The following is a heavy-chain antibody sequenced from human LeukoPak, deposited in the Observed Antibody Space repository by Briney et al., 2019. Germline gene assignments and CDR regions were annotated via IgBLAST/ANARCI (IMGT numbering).Heavy chain of an antibody. CDR3: ARTAKYYDFWSGYLYFDY. CDR2: IYPGDSEI. J-gene: IGHJ4*02. Sequence: GESLKISCKGSGYSFTSYWIGWVCQMPGKGLEWMGIIYPGDSEIRYSPSFQGQVTISADKSISTAYLQWGSLKASDTAMYYCARTAKYYDFWSGYLYFDYWGQGTLVTVSS. D-gene: IGHD3-3*01. CDR1: GYSFTSYW. V-gene: IGHV5-51*01.